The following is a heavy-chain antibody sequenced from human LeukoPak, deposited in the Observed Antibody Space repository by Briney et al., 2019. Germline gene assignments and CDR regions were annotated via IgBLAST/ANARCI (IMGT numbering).Heavy chain of an antibody. Sequence: GGSPRLSCAASGFTFSSYGMHWVRQAPGKGLEWVSFISYDGINKFYGDSVKGRFTISRDNSKNTLYLQMNSLRAEDTAVYYCAKDWLQYYYGSGDTNYFDPWGQGTLVTVSS. CDR3: AKDWLQYYYGSGDTNYFDP. CDR2: ISYDGINK. D-gene: IGHD3-10*01. J-gene: IGHJ5*02. CDR1: GFTFSSYG. V-gene: IGHV3-30*18.